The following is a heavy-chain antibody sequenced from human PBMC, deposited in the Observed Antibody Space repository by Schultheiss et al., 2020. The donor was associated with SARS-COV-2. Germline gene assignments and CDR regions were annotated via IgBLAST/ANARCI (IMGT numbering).Heavy chain of an antibody. Sequence: SETLSLTCAVYGGSFSGYYWSWIRQPPGKGLEWIGEINHSGSTNYNPSLKSRVTISVDTSKNQFSLKLSSVTAADTAVYYCARAPGDLPTSWFDPWGQGTLVTVSS. CDR2: INHSGST. CDR3: ARAPGDLPTSWFDP. V-gene: IGHV4-34*01. CDR1: GGSFSGYY. J-gene: IGHJ5*02.